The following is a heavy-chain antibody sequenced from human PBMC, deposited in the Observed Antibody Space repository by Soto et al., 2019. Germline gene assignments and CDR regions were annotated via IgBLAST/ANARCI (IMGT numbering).Heavy chain of an antibody. CDR3: TTSNYYESGTYPQAPFDY. J-gene: IGHJ4*02. CDR1: GFTFTNAW. D-gene: IGHD3-10*01. V-gene: IGHV3-15*07. CDR2: IQSKTDGATT. Sequence: EVHLLESGGGLVKPGGSLRLSCAASGFTFTNAWMTWIRQVPGKGLEWVGRIQSKTDGATTDHAAHVKGRFTISRDDSNNTLYLCMNSLKTEYTALYYCTTSNYYESGTYPQAPFDYWGPGTLVTVSS.